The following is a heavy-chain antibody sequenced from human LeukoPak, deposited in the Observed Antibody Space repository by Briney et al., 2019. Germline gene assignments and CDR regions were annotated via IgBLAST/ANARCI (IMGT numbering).Heavy chain of an antibody. Sequence: GRSLRLSCAASGFIFSNSGMHWVRQAPGKGLEWVTVIYTDGSTKYYADSVKGRFTISRDNSQNTLYLQMNRLRAEDTAVYYCARNSGGRRYYFTEWGQGTLVTVSS. V-gene: IGHV3-33*01. CDR2: IYTDGSTK. J-gene: IGHJ4*02. CDR1: GFIFSNSG. CDR3: ARNSGGRRYYFTE. D-gene: IGHD3-10*01.